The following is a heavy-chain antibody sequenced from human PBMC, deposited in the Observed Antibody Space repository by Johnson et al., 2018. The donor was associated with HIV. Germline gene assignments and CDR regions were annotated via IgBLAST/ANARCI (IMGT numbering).Heavy chain of an antibody. CDR1: GFTFSDYY. CDR3: ARVAQAHDAFDI. CDR2: ISGGGSAI. V-gene: IGHV3-11*04. J-gene: IGHJ3*02. Sequence: QMLLVESGGGLVKPGGSLRLSCAVSGFTFSDYYMSWIRQAPGKGLEWISYISGGGSAIYYADSVKGRFTISRDNAKNSLYLQMNSLRAEDTAVYYCARVAQAHDAFDIWGQGTMVTVSS. D-gene: IGHD2-15*01.